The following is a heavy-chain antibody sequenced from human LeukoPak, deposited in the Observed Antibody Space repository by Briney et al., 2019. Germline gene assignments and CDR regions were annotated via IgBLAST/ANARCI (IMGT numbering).Heavy chain of an antibody. Sequence: ASVKVSCKASGHKFTEYYLHWVRRAPGQGLEWMGWIHPGTGDPNYAQKFQGRVTVTRDTSISTAYMELSSLKSDDTAVYYCAPSGTYRSSDYYFDYWGQGTLVTVSS. CDR1: GHKFTEYY. CDR3: APSGTYRSSDYYFDY. CDR2: IHPGTGDP. D-gene: IGHD1-26*01. J-gene: IGHJ4*02. V-gene: IGHV1-2*02.